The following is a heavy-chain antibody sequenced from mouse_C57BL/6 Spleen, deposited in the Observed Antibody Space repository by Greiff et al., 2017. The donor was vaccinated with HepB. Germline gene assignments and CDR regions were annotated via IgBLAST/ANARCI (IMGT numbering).Heavy chain of an antibody. CDR2: IYPGDGDT. CDR3: ARCPNLYYFDY. Sequence: QVQLQQSGPELVKPGASVKISCKASGYAFSSSWMNWVKQRPGKGLEWIGRIYPGDGDTNYNGKFKGKATLTADKSSSTAYMQLSSLTSEDSAVYFCARCPNLYYFDYWGQGTTLTVSS. J-gene: IGHJ2*01. D-gene: IGHD4-1*02. CDR1: GYAFSSSW. V-gene: IGHV1-82*01.